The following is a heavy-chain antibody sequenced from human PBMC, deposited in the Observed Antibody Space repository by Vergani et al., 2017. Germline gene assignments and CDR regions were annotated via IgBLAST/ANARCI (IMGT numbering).Heavy chain of an antibody. D-gene: IGHD3-16*01. CDR2: IQFDGSNQ. CDR1: GFTLSNYD. Sequence: QVQLVESGGGVVQRGGSLRLSCATSGFTLSNYDMQWIRQGPGKGLEFVAFIQFDGSNQYYADSVKGRFTLSRDFSKNTLYLKRNSLRTDDTATYYCAKHFRGWGIDYWGQGTQVIVSS. J-gene: IGHJ4*02. V-gene: IGHV3-30*02. CDR3: AKHFRGWGIDY.